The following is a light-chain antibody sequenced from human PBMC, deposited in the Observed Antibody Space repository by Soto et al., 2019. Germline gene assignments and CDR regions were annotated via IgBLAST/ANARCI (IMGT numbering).Light chain of an antibody. Sequence: EIVLTQSPGTLSLSPGERATLSCRASQSISSSYLAWYQQKPGQAPRLLVYGASSRATGIPDMFSGSGSGTDFPLTISRLEPEDFAVYYCQQYGSSRCTFGTGNKVDLK. V-gene: IGKV3-20*01. CDR3: QQYGSSRCT. CDR2: GAS. J-gene: IGKJ3*01. CDR1: QSISSSY.